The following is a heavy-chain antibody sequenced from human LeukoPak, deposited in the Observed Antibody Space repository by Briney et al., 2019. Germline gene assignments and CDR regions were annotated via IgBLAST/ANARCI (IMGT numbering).Heavy chain of an antibody. CDR3: ARHRLNCSSTSCYALAWYYDSSGYYAPFDY. Sequence: SETLSLTCTVSGVSIRSSSSYWGWIRHPPGKGLEWIGSIYYSGSTYYNPSLKSRVTISVDTSKNQFSLKLSSVTAADTAVYYCARHRLNCSSTSCYALAWYYDSSGYYAPFDYWGQGTLVTVSS. V-gene: IGHV4-39*01. J-gene: IGHJ4*02. CDR1: GVSIRSSSSY. CDR2: IYYSGST. D-gene: IGHD2-2*01.